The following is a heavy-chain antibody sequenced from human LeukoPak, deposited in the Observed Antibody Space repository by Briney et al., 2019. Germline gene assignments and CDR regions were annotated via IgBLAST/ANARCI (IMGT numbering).Heavy chain of an antibody. CDR1: GFTVRNNY. CDR3: ATGERMVRGDGVDY. J-gene: IGHJ4*02. D-gene: IGHD3-10*01. CDR2: IYSGGST. Sequence: GGSLTLSCAASGFTVRNNYMSWVRQAPGKGLEWVSDIYSGGSTYYADSVKGRFTISRDNSKNTLYLQMNSLRAEDTAVYFCATGERMVRGDGVDYWGQGTLVTVSS. V-gene: IGHV3-66*01.